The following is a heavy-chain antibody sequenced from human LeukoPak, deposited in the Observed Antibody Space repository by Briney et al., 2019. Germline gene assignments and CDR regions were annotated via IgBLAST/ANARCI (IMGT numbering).Heavy chain of an antibody. J-gene: IGHJ6*03. D-gene: IGHD6-19*01. V-gene: IGHV1-2*02. CDR1: GYTFTGYY. CDR2: INPNSGGT. Sequence: ASVKVSCKASGYTFTGYYMHWVRQAPGQGLEWMGWINPNSGGTNYAQKFQGRVTMTRDTSISTAYMELRSLRSDDTAVYYCASVAGGRYYMDVWGKGTTVTVSS. CDR3: ASVAGGRYYMDV.